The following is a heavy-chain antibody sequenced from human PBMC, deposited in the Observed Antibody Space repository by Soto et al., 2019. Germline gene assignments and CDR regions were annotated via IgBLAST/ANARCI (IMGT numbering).Heavy chain of an antibody. CDR2: IYHSGST. CDR3: VRERVDYYDTNGRSS. J-gene: IGHJ4*02. Sequence: GSLRLSCAASGFTFSTYAMAWVRQAPGKGLEWIGYIYHSGSTNYNPSLKSRPTISVDTSKNQFSLKLSSVTAADTAVYFCVRERVDYYDTNGRSSWGQGTLVTVSS. V-gene: IGHV4-59*01. CDR1: GFTFSTYA. D-gene: IGHD3-22*01.